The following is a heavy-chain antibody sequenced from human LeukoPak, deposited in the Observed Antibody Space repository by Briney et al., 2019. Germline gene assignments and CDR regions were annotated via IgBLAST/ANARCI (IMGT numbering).Heavy chain of an antibody. CDR2: IKQDGSEK. CDR1: GFTFISYW. CDR3: AREGLEGQWDAFDI. J-gene: IGHJ3*02. V-gene: IGHV3-7*01. D-gene: IGHD6-19*01. Sequence: GGSLRLSCAASGFTFISYWMSWVRQAPGKGLEWVANIKQDGSEKYYVDSVKGRFTISRDNAKNSLYLQMNSLRAEDTAVYYCAREGLEGQWDAFDIWGQGTMVTVPS.